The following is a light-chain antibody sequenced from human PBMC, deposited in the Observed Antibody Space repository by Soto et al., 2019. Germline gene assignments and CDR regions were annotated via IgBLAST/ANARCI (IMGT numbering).Light chain of an antibody. Sequence: DVVMSQTPLSLSVTPGEPASISCRSSQSLLHSDGRTYLYWYLQRPGQPPQVLIYEVSNRISGAPDRFSGSGSGTDFTLKISRVEAEDVGIYYCMQSKQLPVTFGQGTKVDIK. CDR2: EVS. CDR1: QSLLHSDGRTY. J-gene: IGKJ1*01. CDR3: MQSKQLPVT. V-gene: IGKV2D-29*01.